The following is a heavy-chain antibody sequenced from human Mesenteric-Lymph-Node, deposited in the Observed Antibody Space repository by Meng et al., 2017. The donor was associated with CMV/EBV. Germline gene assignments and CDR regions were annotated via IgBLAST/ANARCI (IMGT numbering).Heavy chain of an antibody. CDR3: ARYYYDSSGHFDY. V-gene: IGHV4-39*07. Sequence: SETLSLTCTVSSGSLSSSFHYWGWIRQPPGKGLEWIGSIYYSGSTYYNPSLKSRVTMSVDTSKNQFSLRLSSVTAADTAVYYCARYYYDSSGHFDYWDQGTLVTVSS. J-gene: IGHJ4*02. D-gene: IGHD3-22*01. CDR1: SGSLSSSFHY. CDR2: IYYSGST.